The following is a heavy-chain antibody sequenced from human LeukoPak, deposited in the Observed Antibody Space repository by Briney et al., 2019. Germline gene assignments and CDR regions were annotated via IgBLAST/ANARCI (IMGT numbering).Heavy chain of an antibody. V-gene: IGHV4-59*01. J-gene: IGHJ4*02. D-gene: IGHD5-24*01. Sequence: SETLSLTCTVSGDSINNYYWSWIRQSAGKGLEWIGYIYYSGSTNYNPSLKSRVTISVDTSKNQFSLKLSSVTAADTAVYYCATSRDGYNRPLSYWGQGTLVTVSS. CDR1: GDSINNYY. CDR3: ATSRDGYNRPLSY. CDR2: IYYSGST.